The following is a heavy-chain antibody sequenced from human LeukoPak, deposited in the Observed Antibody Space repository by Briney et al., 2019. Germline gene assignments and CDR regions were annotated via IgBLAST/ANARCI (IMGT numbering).Heavy chain of an antibody. J-gene: IGHJ4*02. D-gene: IGHD3-10*01. CDR2: ISSSGSTI. CDR1: GFTFSSYE. Sequence: GGSLRLSCAASGFTFSSYEMNWVRLAPGKGLEWVSYISSSGSTIYYADSVKGRFTISRDNAKNSLYLQMNSLRAEDTAVYYCARDLYYGSGSYYHDYWGQGTLVTVSS. CDR3: ARDLYYGSGSYYHDY. V-gene: IGHV3-48*03.